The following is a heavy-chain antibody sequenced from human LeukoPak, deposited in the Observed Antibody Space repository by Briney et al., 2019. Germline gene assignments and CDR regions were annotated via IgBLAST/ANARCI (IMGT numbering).Heavy chain of an antibody. CDR2: MNPNSGNT. D-gene: IGHD3-10*01. J-gene: IGHJ3*02. V-gene: IGHV1-8*01. CDR1: GYTFTSYD. Sequence: GASVKVSCKASGYTFTSYDINWVRQATGQGREWMGWMNPNSGNTGYAQKFQGRVTMTRNTSISTAYMELSSLRSEDTAVYYCARRGEYYYGSGSSDAFDIWGQGTMVTVSS. CDR3: ARRGEYYYGSGSSDAFDI.